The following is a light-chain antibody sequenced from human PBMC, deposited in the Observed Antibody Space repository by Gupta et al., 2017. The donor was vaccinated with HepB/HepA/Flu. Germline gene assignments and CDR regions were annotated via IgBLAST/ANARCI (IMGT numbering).Light chain of an antibody. Sequence: DIQMTQSPSSLSASVGDRVPITCRASQNINRYLNWYQQKPGKAPKLLIYAASTLQSGVPSRFSGGGSGPDFTLTISRLQPEDFATYYCQQGSIAPRTFGQGTKVEIK. CDR2: AAS. J-gene: IGKJ1*01. CDR3: QQGSIAPRT. V-gene: IGKV1-39*01. CDR1: QNINRY.